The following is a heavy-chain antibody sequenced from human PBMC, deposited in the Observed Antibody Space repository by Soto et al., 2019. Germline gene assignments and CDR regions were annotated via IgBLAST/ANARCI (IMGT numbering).Heavy chain of an antibody. CDR2: VSQDGSEE. Sequence: HGGSLRISCAASGFTFSNYAMSWVRQAPGKGLEWVANVSQDGSEEYYVDSVKGRFTISRDNSKNTLYLQMNSLRAEDTAVYYCAALDTAIVKTTGYWGQGTLVTVSS. CDR1: GFTFSNYA. J-gene: IGHJ4*02. V-gene: IGHV3-7*01. CDR3: AALDTAIVKTTGY. D-gene: IGHD5-18*01.